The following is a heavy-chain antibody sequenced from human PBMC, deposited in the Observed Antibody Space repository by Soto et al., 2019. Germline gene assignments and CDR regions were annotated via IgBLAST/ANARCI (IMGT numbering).Heavy chain of an antibody. D-gene: IGHD4-17*01. V-gene: IGHV4-4*02. CDR2: IYRSGST. CDR1: GGSISGCNW. J-gene: IGHJ5*02. Sequence: QVQLQESGPGLVKPSGALSLTWAVSGGSISGCNWWSWVRQPPGKGVEWIGEIYRSGSTNSNPSLKSRVTISVDKSEHQFSLKLSSVTAAETAVYYCARDDYGDYGNWFDPWGQGTLVTVSS. CDR3: ARDDYGDYGNWFDP.